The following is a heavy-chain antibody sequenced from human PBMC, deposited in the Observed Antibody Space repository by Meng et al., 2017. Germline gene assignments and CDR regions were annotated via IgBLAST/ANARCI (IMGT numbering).Heavy chain of an antibody. V-gene: IGHV1-2*06. J-gene: IGHJ4*02. CDR2: INPNSGGT. CDR3: ARMNYGSGSRRLYY. D-gene: IGHD3-10*01. CDR1: GYPFTGYY. Sequence: QGQLVQSGAEAMRPGASVKVSCKASGYPFTGYYMHWVRQAPGQGLEWMRRINPNSGGTNYAQKFQGRVTMTRDTSISTAYMELSRLRSDDTAVYYCARMNYGSGSRRLYYWGQGTLVTVSS.